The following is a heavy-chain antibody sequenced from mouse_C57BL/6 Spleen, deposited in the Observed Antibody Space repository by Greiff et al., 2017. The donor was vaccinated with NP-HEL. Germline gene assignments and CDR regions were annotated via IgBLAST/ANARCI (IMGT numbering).Heavy chain of an antibody. J-gene: IGHJ4*01. CDR3: STDYDGYHLTAMDY. V-gene: IGHV5-4*03. Sequence: EVMLVESGGGLVKPGGSLKLSCAASGFTFSSYAMSWVRQTPEKRLEWVATISDGGSYTYYPDNVKGRFTISRDNAKNNLYLQMSHLKSEDTAMYYCSTDYDGYHLTAMDYWGQGTSVTVSS. D-gene: IGHD2-3*01. CDR1: GFTFSSYA. CDR2: ISDGGSYT.